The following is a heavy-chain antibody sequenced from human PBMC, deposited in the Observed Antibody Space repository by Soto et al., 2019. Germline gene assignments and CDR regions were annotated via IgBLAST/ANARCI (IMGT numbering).Heavy chain of an antibody. CDR2: ISSTTNYI. CDR3: ARESEDLTSNFDY. V-gene: IGHV3-21*06. Sequence: GKSLPLSCASSGFTFTRYSMNWVRQAPGKGLEWVSSISSTTNYIYYGDSMKGRFTISRDNAKNSLYLEMNSLRAEDTAVYYCARESEDLTSNFDYWGQGTLVTVSS. J-gene: IGHJ4*02. CDR1: GFTFTRYS.